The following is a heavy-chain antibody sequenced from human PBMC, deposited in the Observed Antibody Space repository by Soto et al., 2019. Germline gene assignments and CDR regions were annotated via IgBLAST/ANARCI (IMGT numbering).Heavy chain of an antibody. CDR2: ISSSSSTI. V-gene: IGHV3-48*01. J-gene: IGHJ4*02. CDR3: ARDGLNWNSYFDY. CDR1: GFTFSSYS. Sequence: GGSLRLSCAGSGFTFSSYSMNWVRQAPGKGLEWVSYISSSSSTIYYADSVKGRFTISRDNAKNSLYLQMNSLRAEDTAVYYCARDGLNWNSYFDYWGQGTLVTVSS. D-gene: IGHD1-1*01.